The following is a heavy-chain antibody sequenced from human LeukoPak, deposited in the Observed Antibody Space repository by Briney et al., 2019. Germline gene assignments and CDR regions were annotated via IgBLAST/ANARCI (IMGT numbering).Heavy chain of an antibody. CDR1: GFTFSSYS. CDR3: ASYSGSYYSAFDI. Sequence: PGGSLRLSCAASGFTFSSYSMNWVRQAPGKGLEWVSYISSSSSTIYYADSVKGRFTISRDNAKNSLYLQMNSLRAEDTAVYYCASYSGSYYSAFDIWGQGTMVTVSS. J-gene: IGHJ3*02. D-gene: IGHD1-26*01. CDR2: ISSSSSTI. V-gene: IGHV3-48*01.